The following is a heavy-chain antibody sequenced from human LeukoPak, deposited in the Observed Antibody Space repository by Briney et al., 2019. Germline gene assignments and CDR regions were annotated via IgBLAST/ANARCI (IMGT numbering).Heavy chain of an antibody. CDR1: GYSFTSYW. CDR3: ARSDSYCSSTSCYRWRYDY. Sequence: GESLKISCKGSGYSFTSYWIGWVRQMPGKGLEWMGIIYPGDSDTRYSPSFQGQVTISADKSISTAYLQWSSLKASDTAMYYCARSDSYCSSTSCYRWRYDYWGQGTLVTVSS. V-gene: IGHV5-51*01. CDR2: IYPGDSDT. J-gene: IGHJ4*02. D-gene: IGHD2-2*01.